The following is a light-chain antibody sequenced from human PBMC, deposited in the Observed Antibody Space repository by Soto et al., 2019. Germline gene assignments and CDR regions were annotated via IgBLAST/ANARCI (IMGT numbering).Light chain of an antibody. Sequence: QSVLTQPASVSGSPGQSITISCTGTNSDVGGYNYVSWYQQHPGKAPKLMMYEVNNRPSAVSNRFSGSRSGNTASLTISGLXAEDEADYYCSSYTSSTTYVFGTGTKV. CDR2: EVN. CDR3: SSYTSSTTYV. J-gene: IGLJ1*01. CDR1: NSDVGGYNY. V-gene: IGLV2-14*01.